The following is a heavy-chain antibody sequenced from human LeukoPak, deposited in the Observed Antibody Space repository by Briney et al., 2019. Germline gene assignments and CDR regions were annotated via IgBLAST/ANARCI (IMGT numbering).Heavy chain of an antibody. V-gene: IGHV4-59*08. CDR3: ARQELSYGSGSHFDY. Sequence: PSETLSLTCTVSGGSISTFYWTWIRQPPGKGLEWIGSISYSGSTNYSPSLEGRVTISVDTSKNQFSLKLRAVTAADTAVYFCARQELSYGSGSHFDYWGQGILVTVSS. CDR1: GGSISTFY. D-gene: IGHD3-16*02. CDR2: ISYSGST. J-gene: IGHJ4*02.